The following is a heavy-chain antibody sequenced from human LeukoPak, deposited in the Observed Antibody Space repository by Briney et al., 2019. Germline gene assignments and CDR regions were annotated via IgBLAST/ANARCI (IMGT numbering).Heavy chain of an antibody. V-gene: IGHV4-30-4*01. CDR3: ARRAHNWNGSGSNWFDP. CDR1: GGSISSGDYY. Sequence: ASETLSLTCTVSGGSISSGDYYWSWIRQPPGKGLEWIGYIYYSGSTDYNPSLRSRLTISVDTSKNQFSLKLSSVTAADTAVYYCARRAHNWNGSGSNWFDPWGQGTLVTVSS. CDR2: IYYSGST. J-gene: IGHJ5*02. D-gene: IGHD1-1*01.